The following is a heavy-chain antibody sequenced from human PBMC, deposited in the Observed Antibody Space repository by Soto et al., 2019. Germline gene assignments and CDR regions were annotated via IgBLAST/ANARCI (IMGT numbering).Heavy chain of an antibody. CDR3: TRDTHVDYSSDY. CDR2: ISAYNGNT. Sequence: QVQLVQSGAEVKKPGASVKVSCKASGYTFTSYGISWGRQAPGQGLEWMGWISAYNGNTTYAQKAQGRVTMTTATSPTTAYMALRSLRSADTAVYYCTRDTHVDYSSDYWGPGTLVTVSS. D-gene: IGHD2-21*02. J-gene: IGHJ4*02. CDR1: GYTFTSYG. V-gene: IGHV1-18*01.